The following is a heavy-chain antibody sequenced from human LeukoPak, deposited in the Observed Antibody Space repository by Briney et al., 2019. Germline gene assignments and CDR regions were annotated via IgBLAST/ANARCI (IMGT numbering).Heavy chain of an antibody. CDR3: GRGAVATGYYFIDV. J-gene: IGHJ6*03. Sequence: ASVKVSCKASGNTFSNYGINWVRQGPGQGLGWVGWISGYNGNTKYVQKFQGRVTMTTDTFTSTAYMELGSLGTADTAVYYCGRGAVATGYYFIDVWGQGTTVTVSS. D-gene: IGHD5-12*01. V-gene: IGHV1-18*01. CDR2: ISGYNGNT. CDR1: GNTFSNYG.